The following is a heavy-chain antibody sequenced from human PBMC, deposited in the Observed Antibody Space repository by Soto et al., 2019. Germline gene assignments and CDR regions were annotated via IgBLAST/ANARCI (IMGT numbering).Heavy chain of an antibody. CDR2: ISGSGGST. J-gene: IGHJ4*02. CDR1: GFTFSSHA. D-gene: IGHD3-22*01. V-gene: IGHV3-23*01. Sequence: GGSLRLSCAASGFTFSSHAMSWVRQAPGKGLEWVSVISGSGGSTYHAASVKGRFTISRDNSKNTMYLQMNSLRAEDTAVYYCAKDYSITMIVVVNHFDYWVQGNLVTV. CDR3: AKDYSITMIVVVNHFDY.